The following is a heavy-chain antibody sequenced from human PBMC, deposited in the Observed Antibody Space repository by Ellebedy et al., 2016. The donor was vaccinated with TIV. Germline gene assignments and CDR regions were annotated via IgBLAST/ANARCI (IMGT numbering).Heavy chain of an antibody. V-gene: IGHV3-7*03. CDR2: IKQNGSEQ. CDR3: ARCGWSKEWFDP. J-gene: IGHJ5*02. CDR1: GFTFSTYW. Sequence: GESLKISCAASGFTFSTYWMHWVRQTPGKGLEWVANIKQNGSEQYYVASVKGRFTISRDNAKDSLYLQMDSLRAEDTAVYYCARCGWSKEWFDPWGQGTLVTVSS.